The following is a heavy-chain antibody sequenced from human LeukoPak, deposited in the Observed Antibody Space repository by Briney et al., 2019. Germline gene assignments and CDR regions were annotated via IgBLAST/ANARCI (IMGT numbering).Heavy chain of an antibody. CDR3: ARDIVVVPLVMGWFDP. CDR1: GFMFSNYW. D-gene: IGHD2-2*01. CDR2: INKDGSGK. J-gene: IGHJ5*02. V-gene: IGHV3-7*03. Sequence: GGSLRLSCEGSGFMFSNYWMNWVRRAPGKGLEWVANINKDGSGKYYLESVKGRFTISRDNAKNSLYLQMNSLRAEDTAVYYCARDIVVVPLVMGWFDPWGQGTLVTVSS.